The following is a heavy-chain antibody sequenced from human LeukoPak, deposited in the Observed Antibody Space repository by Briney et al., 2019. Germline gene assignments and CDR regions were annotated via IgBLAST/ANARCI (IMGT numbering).Heavy chain of an antibody. V-gene: IGHV4-59*01. Sequence: SETLSLTCTVSGGSIRSYYWSWIRQPPGKGLEWIGHIYYSGSTNYNPSLKSRVTVSVDTSKNQFSLKLSSVTAADTAVYYCARGAGNYYFYGMDVWGQGTTVTVSS. CDR2: IYYSGST. CDR3: ARGAGNYYFYGMDV. J-gene: IGHJ6*02. CDR1: GGSIRSYY.